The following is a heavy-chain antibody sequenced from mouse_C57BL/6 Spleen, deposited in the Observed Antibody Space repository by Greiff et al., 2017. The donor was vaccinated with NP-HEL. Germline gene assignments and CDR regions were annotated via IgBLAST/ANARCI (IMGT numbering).Heavy chain of an antibody. V-gene: IGHV1-42*01. CDR2: INPSTGGT. Sequence: EVKLMESGPELVKPGASVKISCKASGYSFTGYYMNWVKQSPEKSLEWIGEINPSTGGTTYIQKFKAKATLTVDKSSSTAYMQLKSLTSEDSAVYYCAIITTVVAKGFDYWGQGTTLTVSS. D-gene: IGHD1-1*01. CDR1: GYSFTGYY. CDR3: AIITTVVAKGFDY. J-gene: IGHJ2*01.